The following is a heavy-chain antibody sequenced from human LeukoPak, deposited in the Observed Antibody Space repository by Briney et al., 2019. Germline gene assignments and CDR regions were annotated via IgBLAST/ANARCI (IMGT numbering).Heavy chain of an antibody. Sequence: SETLSLTCTVSGGSISTYSWSWLRQPPGKGLEWIGYIYYSGSTAYNPSLKSRGTISLDTANNQFSLKLSSVTAADTAVYYCASQRYSSGWYYFDHWGQGTLVTVSS. V-gene: IGHV4-59*01. CDR2: IYYSGST. D-gene: IGHD6-19*01. J-gene: IGHJ4*02. CDR3: ASQRYSSGWYYFDH. CDR1: GGSISTYS.